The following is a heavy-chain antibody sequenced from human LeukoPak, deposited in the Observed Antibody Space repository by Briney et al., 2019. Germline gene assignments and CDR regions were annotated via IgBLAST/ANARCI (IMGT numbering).Heavy chain of an antibody. Sequence: GESLKISRKASGYSFSTYWIAWVRQMPGEGLELMGIIYPDDSDTRYSPSLQGQVTISADKSINTAYLQWNSLQASDTAIYYCARLKGGLVKLRECYFDYWGQGTLVTV. CDR3: ARLKGGLVKLRECYFDY. V-gene: IGHV5-51*01. CDR2: IYPDDSDT. CDR1: GYSFSTYW. D-gene: IGHD4-17*01. J-gene: IGHJ4*02.